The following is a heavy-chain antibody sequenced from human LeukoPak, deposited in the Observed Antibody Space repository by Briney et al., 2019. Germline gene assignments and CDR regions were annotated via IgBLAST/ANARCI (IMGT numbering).Heavy chain of an antibody. D-gene: IGHD4-17*01. V-gene: IGHV3-23*01. CDR1: GFTFDNCA. CDR3: AKGAYGDYPNWFDP. CDR2: ISGSGGTT. Sequence: PGGSLRLSCAASGFTFDNCAMAWVRQAPGKGLEWVSSISGSGGTTYYADSVKGRFIMSRDNSKKTLYLHMNTLRAGDTAVYYCAKGAYGDYPNWFDPWGQGTLVTVSS. J-gene: IGHJ5*02.